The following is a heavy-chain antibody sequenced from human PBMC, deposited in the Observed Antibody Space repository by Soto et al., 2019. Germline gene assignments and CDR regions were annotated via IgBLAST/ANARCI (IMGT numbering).Heavy chain of an antibody. J-gene: IGHJ6*02. CDR2: ISYDGSNK. CDR1: GFTFSSYA. Sequence: PGGSLRLSCAASGFTFSSYAMHWVRQAPGKGLEWVAVISYDGSNKYYADSVKGRFTISRDNSKNTLYLQMNSLRAEDTAVYYCARDLWLRDFWSGDGQEYPYYYYGMDVWGQGTTVTVSS. V-gene: IGHV3-30-3*01. CDR3: ARDLWLRDFWSGDGQEYPYYYYGMDV. D-gene: IGHD3-3*01.